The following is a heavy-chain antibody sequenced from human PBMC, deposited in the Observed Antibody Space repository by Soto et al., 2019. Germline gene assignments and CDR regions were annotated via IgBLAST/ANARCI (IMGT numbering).Heavy chain of an antibody. CDR2: ISWNSGTI. J-gene: IGHJ6*02. Sequence: EVQLVEAGGGLVQPGRSLRLSCGASGFTFDEYGMHWVRQAPGKGLEWVSGISWNSGTIDYADYVKGRFTISRDNAKTSLYLQMSSLRAEDTVLYYCAKSTGGTANGMDVWGQGTTVTVSS. V-gene: IGHV3-9*01. D-gene: IGHD2-8*02. CDR3: AKSTGGTANGMDV. CDR1: GFTFDEYG.